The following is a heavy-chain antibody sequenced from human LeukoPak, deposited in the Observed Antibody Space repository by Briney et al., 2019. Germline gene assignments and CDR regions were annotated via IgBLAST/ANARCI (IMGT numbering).Heavy chain of an antibody. CDR1: GFTFSSYA. D-gene: IGHD3-22*01. V-gene: IGHV3-30-3*01. J-gene: IGHJ4*02. Sequence: GGSLRLSCAASGFTFSSYAMHWVRQAPGKGLEWEAVISYDGSNKYYADSVKGRFTISRDNSKNTLYLQMNSLRAEDTAVYYCARGEYYDSSGYSDYWGQGTLVTVSS. CDR3: ARGEYYDSSGYSDY. CDR2: ISYDGSNK.